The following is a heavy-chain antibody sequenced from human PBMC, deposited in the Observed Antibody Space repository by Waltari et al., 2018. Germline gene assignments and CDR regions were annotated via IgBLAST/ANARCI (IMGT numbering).Heavy chain of an antibody. J-gene: IGHJ4*02. D-gene: IGHD6-13*01. CDR1: GFTFSDYY. CDR2: ISGSGSPI. CDR3: ARGPRIADEGIPDY. V-gene: IGHV3-11*04. Sequence: QVQLVESGGGFVKPGGSLRLSCAASGFTFSDYYMTWVRQAPEKGLDWVSYISGSGSPIESADSVKGRFTVSRDNAKNSLYLQMNSLRAEDTAVYYCARGPRIADEGIPDYWGQGTLVTVSS.